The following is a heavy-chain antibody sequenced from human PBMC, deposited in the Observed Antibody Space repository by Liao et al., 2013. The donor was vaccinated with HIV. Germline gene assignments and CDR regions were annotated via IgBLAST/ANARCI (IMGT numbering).Heavy chain of an antibody. D-gene: IGHD5-12*01. V-gene: IGHV4-59*01. CDR3: AREEEATSGWFDP. Sequence: QVQLQESGPGLVKPSETLSLTCTVSGGSISTYYWHWIRQPPGKGLEWIGYFYHTGSSNYNPSLKSRVTISLDTSKNQFSLKVRSVTAADTAVYYCAREEEATSGWFDPWGRGTLVTVSS. CDR1: GGSISTYY. CDR2: FYHTGSS. J-gene: IGHJ5*02.